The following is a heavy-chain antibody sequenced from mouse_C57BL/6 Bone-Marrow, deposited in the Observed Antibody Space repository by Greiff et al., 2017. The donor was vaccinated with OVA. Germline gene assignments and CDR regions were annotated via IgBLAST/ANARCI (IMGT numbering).Heavy chain of an antibody. Sequence: EVKLMESGGDLVKPGGSLKLSCAASGFTFSSYGMSWVRQTPDKRLEWVATISSGGSYTYYPDSVKGRFTISRDNAKNTLYLQMSSLKSEDTAMYYCARAWLAYWGQGTLVTVSA. CDR1: GFTFSSYG. CDR2: ISSGGSYT. V-gene: IGHV5-6*01. CDR3: ARAWLAY. J-gene: IGHJ3*01.